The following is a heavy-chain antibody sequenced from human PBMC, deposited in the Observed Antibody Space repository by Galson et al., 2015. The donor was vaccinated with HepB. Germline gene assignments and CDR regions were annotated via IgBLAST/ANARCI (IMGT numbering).Heavy chain of an antibody. Sequence: CAISGDSVSNNNAAWNWIRQSPWRGLEWLGRTYYMSKWAYDYAASVKSRIIIDPDTSKNQFTLQLDAVTPEDKAVYYCTKAVALARGMDVWGQGTTVTVSS. V-gene: IGHV6-1*01. CDR3: TKAVALARGMDV. CDR1: GDSVSNNNAA. D-gene: IGHD6-19*01. CDR2: TYYMSKWAY. J-gene: IGHJ6*02.